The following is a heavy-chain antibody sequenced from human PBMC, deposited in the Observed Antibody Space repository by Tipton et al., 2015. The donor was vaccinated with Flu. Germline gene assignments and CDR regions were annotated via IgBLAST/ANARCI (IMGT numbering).Heavy chain of an antibody. Sequence: TLSLTCDVSGYSITSAYYWGWVRQPPGQGLEWIGSIYHSGTTYYNPSLKSRVIISVDTSKNQFSLNLRSVTAADTAVYYCAVRAVPAAVGRSGWGQGTLVTVSS. V-gene: IGHV4-38-2*01. CDR2: IYHSGTT. CDR3: AVRAVPAAVGRSG. J-gene: IGHJ4*02. CDR1: GYSITSAYY. D-gene: IGHD2-2*01.